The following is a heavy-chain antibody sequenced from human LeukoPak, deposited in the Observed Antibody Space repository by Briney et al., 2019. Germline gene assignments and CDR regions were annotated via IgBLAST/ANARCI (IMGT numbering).Heavy chain of an antibody. J-gene: IGHJ3*02. Sequence: PSETLSLTCTVSGGSISSYSWSWIRQPPGKGLEWIGYIYYSGSTNYNPSLKSRVTISVDTSKNQSSLKLSSVTAADTAVYYCARGTETGDAFDIWGQRTMVTVSS. V-gene: IGHV4-59*08. CDR2: IYYSGST. CDR3: ARGTETGDAFDI. CDR1: GGSISSYS. D-gene: IGHD1-14*01.